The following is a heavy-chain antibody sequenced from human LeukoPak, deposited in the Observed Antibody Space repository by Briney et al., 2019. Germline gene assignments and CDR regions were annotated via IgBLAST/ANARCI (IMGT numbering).Heavy chain of an antibody. CDR3: ARGPTVTLNYHYGMGV. D-gene: IGHD4-17*01. J-gene: IGHJ6*02. CDR2: VWHDGSNR. V-gene: IGHV3-33*01. CDR1: GFTFSSYA. Sequence: PGGSLRLSCTAPGFTFSSYAIHWIRQAPGKGLEWVALVWHDGSNRYYADSVKGRFTISRDNSKNTVYLQMNSLRAEDTAVYYCARGPTVTLNYHYGMGVWGQGTTVTVSS.